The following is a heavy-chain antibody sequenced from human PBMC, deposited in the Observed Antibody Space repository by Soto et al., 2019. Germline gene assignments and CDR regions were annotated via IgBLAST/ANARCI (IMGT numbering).Heavy chain of an antibody. Sequence: EVQLVESGGGLIQSGGSLRLSCAASGFTISRNFMSWVRQAPGKGLKWVSLIYSAGDTSYADSVKGRFIISRDTSKNTLYLQMNSLRAEDTAIYYCAGVYGDFAFDAFDIWGQGTMVTVSS. CDR3: AGVYGDFAFDAFDI. J-gene: IGHJ3*02. D-gene: IGHD4-17*01. CDR2: IYSAGDT. CDR1: GFTISRNF. V-gene: IGHV3-53*01.